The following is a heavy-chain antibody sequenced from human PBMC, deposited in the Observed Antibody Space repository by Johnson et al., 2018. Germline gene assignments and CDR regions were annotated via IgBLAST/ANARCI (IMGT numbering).Heavy chain of an antibody. Sequence: VQLLESGAEVKKPGSSVKVSCKASGGTFSSYAISWVRQAPGQGLEWMGGIIPIFGTANYAQKFEGRVTITADESTSTAYMELSSLRSEDTAVYYCARVGSTYYYERYGMDVWGQGTTVTVSS. D-gene: IGHD3-22*01. V-gene: IGHV1-69*01. CDR2: IIPIFGTA. J-gene: IGHJ6*02. CDR3: ARVGSTYYYERYGMDV. CDR1: GGTFSSYA.